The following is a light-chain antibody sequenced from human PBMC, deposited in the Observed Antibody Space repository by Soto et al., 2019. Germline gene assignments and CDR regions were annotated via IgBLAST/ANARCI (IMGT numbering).Light chain of an antibody. Sequence: EIVMTQSPATLSVSPGERATLSCRASQSVSNNLAWYQQKPGQAPRLLIYFASTRATGIPARFSGSGSGTEFTLNITSLQSEDFAVYYCQQYNQWPLTFGGGTKVETK. V-gene: IGKV3-15*01. CDR1: QSVSNN. J-gene: IGKJ4*01. CDR3: QQYNQWPLT. CDR2: FAS.